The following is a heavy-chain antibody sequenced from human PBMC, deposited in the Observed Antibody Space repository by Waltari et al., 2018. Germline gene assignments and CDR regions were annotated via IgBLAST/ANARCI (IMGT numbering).Heavy chain of an antibody. CDR2: TYTRGST. CDR3: ATPTYYDILTGYQPDAFDI. J-gene: IGHJ3*02. CDR1: GGSISSYY. V-gene: IGHV4-4*07. D-gene: IGHD3-9*01. Sequence: QVQLQESGPGLVKPSETLSLTCTVPGGSISSYYWSWIRQPAGTGLEWLGRTYTRGSTNDNPTLKRRVTISVDTSKNQVTLKLSSVTAADTAVYYCATPTYYDILTGYQPDAFDIWGQGTMVTVSS.